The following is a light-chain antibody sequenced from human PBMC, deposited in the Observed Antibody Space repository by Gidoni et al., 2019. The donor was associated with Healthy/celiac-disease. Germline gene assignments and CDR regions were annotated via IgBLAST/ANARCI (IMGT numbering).Light chain of an antibody. CDR2: EDS. J-gene: IGLJ2*01. V-gene: IGLV3-21*02. CDR1: NIGSKS. Sequence: SSVLPQPPSVSVAPGQTARITCGGNNIGSKSVHWYQQKPGQAPVLVVYEDSDRPSGIPERFSGSNSGNTATLTISRVEAGDEADYYCQVWDSSSDHRVFGGGTKLTVL. CDR3: QVWDSSSDHRV.